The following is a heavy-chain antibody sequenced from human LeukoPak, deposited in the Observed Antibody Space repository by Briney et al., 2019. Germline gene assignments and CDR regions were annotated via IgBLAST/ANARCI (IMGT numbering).Heavy chain of an antibody. CDR3: ARGRTIFGAYYYYMDV. D-gene: IGHD3-3*01. CDR2: ISSSGSTI. V-gene: IGHV3-11*01. Sequence: WGSLRLSCAASGFTFSDYYMSWIRQAPGKGLEWVSYISSSGSTIYYADSVKGRFTISRDNAKNSLYLQMNSLRAEDTAVYYCARGRTIFGAYYYYMDVWGKGTTVTVSS. J-gene: IGHJ6*03. CDR1: GFTFSDYY.